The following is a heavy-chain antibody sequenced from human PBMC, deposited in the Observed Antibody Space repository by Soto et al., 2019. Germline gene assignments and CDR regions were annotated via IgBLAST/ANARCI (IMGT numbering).Heavy chain of an antibody. Sequence: PSETLSLTCAVSRGSISSSNWGSWVRQPPGKGLEWIGEIYHSGSTNYNPSLKSRVTISVDKSKNQFSLKLSSVTAADTAVYYCARVGCSSTSCPYAFDIWGQGTMVTVS. V-gene: IGHV4-4*02. J-gene: IGHJ3*02. CDR3: ARVGCSSTSCPYAFDI. D-gene: IGHD2-2*01. CDR1: RGSISSSNW. CDR2: IYHSGST.